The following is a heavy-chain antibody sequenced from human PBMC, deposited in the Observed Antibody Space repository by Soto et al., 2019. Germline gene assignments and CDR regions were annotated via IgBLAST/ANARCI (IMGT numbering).Heavy chain of an antibody. D-gene: IGHD3-10*01. CDR3: AKDEVALLGFGGGDV. CDR2: ISGGGGTT. Sequence: EVQLLESGGGLGQPGGSLRLSCAASGFTFGSYAMSWVRQAPGKGLEWVSTISGGGGTTYHADSVKGRFTISRDNSKNTLYRQRNSLRAEDTAVYYCAKDEVALLGFGGGDVWGQGTTVTVSS. J-gene: IGHJ6*02. CDR1: GFTFGSYA. V-gene: IGHV3-23*01.